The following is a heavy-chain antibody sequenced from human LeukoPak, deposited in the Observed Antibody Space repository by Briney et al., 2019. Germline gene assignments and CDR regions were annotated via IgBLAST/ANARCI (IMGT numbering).Heavy chain of an antibody. CDR1: GDSVSSNRVA. V-gene: IGHV6-1*01. J-gene: IGHJ4*02. CDR3: ARDDGYGYFDF. D-gene: IGHD5-24*01. CDR2: TYYRSKWYH. Sequence: SQTLSLTCAISGDSVSSNRVAWNWIRQTPSRGLEWLARTYYRSKWYHDYAVSVESRITINPDTPKNQFSLQLNSVTPEDTAVYYCARDDGYGYFDFWGQGTLVTVSS.